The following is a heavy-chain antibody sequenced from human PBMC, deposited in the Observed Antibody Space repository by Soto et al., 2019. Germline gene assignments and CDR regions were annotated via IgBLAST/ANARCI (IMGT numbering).Heavy chain of an antibody. J-gene: IGHJ5*02. D-gene: IGHD3-22*01. CDR2: VIPIFGTA. CDR3: ARDRGPSSGYYPYWFDP. CDR1: GGTFSSYA. Sequence: QVQLVQSGAEVKKPGSSVKVSCKASGGTFSSYAITWVRQAPGQGLEWRGGVIPIFGTANYAQKFQGRVTIPAHASTSTGSMELSSLRSEDTAVYYCARDRGPSSGYYPYWFDPWGQGTLVTVSS. V-gene: IGHV1-69*12.